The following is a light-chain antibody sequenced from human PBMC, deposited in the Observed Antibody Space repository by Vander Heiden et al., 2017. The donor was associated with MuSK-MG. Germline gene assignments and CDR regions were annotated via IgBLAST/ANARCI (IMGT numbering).Light chain of an antibody. Sequence: DIQMTQSPSSLSASVGDRVTITCRARQGIANYFAWYQQRPGKVPRLLIYAASTLQPGVPSRFSGSKSGTDFTLTISSLQPGDVATYYCQEYDSSPLTFGHGTKVHIK. CDR3: QEYDSSPLT. V-gene: IGKV1-27*01. CDR2: AAS. J-gene: IGKJ3*01. CDR1: QGIANY.